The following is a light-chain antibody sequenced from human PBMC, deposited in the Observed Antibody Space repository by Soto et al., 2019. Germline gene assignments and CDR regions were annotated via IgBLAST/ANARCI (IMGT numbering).Light chain of an antibody. CDR1: QSVRSN. V-gene: IGKV3D-15*01. J-gene: IGKJ5*01. CDR2: GAS. CDR3: QQYNNWPAIT. Sequence: ERVLTQSPATLSLSQGERATLSCRASQSVRSNLAWYQQKPGQPPRLVIPGASTRAPGIPARFSGFGSGTDFTLTISSLQSEDFAIYYCQQYNNWPAITFGQRTRLEV.